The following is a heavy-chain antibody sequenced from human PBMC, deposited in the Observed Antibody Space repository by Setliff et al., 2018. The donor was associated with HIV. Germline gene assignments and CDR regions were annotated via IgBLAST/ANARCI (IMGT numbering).Heavy chain of an antibody. CDR3: ARFTGDPGPFDY. D-gene: IGHD7-27*01. V-gene: IGHV5-51*01. J-gene: IGHJ4*02. CDR1: GYSFTSQW. Sequence: ESLKISCEGSGYSFTSQWIAWVRQMPGKGLEWMGIVHPSDSDTRYSPSFQGQVTISVDKSINTAYLQWSSLKTSDTAIYYCARFTGDPGPFDYWGQGTLVTVSS. CDR2: VHPSDSDT.